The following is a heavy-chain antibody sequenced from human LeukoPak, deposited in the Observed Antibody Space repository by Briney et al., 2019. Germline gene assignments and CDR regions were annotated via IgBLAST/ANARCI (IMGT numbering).Heavy chain of an antibody. J-gene: IGHJ6*02. CDR2: ISAYNGNT. Sequence: ASVKVSCKASGYTFTSYGISWVRQAPGQGLERMGWISAYNGNTNYAQKLQGRVTMTTDTSTSTAYMELRSLRSDDTAVYYCARDLEVRFLEWLFIYYGMDVWGQGTTVTVSS. CDR3: ARDLEVRFLEWLFIYYGMDV. CDR1: GYTFTSYG. D-gene: IGHD3-3*01. V-gene: IGHV1-18*01.